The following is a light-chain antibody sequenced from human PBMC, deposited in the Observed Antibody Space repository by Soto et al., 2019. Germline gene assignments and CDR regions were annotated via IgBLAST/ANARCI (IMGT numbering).Light chain of an antibody. J-gene: IGKJ1*01. Sequence: DIQMTQSPFTLSASVGDTVTVTCRASQSVSGWLAWYQQKPGEAPKLLIYDASSLESGVPSRFSGSGSGTEFTLTISSLQPDDFATYYCQQYNSYRWTFGQGTKVDIK. CDR3: QQYNSYRWT. V-gene: IGKV1-5*01. CDR1: QSVSGW. CDR2: DAS.